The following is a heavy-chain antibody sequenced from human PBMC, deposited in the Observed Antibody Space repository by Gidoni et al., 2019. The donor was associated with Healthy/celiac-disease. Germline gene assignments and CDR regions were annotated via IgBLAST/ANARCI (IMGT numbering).Heavy chain of an antibody. CDR1: GFTFSSYA. J-gene: IGHJ6*02. CDR3: AKRHQGVTEKVVVYYGMDV. D-gene: IGHD2-15*01. V-gene: IGHV3-23*01. CDR2: ISGSGGST. Sequence: EVQLLESGGGLVQPGGSLRLSCAASGFTFSSYAMSWVRQAPGKGLEWVSAISGSGGSTYYADSVKGRFTISRDNSKNTLYLQMNSLRAEDTAVYYCAKRHQGVTEKVVVYYGMDVWGQGTTVTVSS.